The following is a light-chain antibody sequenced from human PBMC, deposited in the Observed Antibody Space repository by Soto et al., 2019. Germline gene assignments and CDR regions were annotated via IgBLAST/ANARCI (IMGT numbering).Light chain of an antibody. CDR2: GAS. Sequence: DIVLTQSPGTLSLSPGARATLSCRASQSVNSVYLAWYQQRPGQAPRLLIHGASTRATGTPDRFSGGGSGTDFTLTISGLEAEDFAVYYCQQYGTSPLTFGGGTKVEIK. CDR3: QQYGTSPLT. J-gene: IGKJ4*01. V-gene: IGKV3-20*01. CDR1: QSVNSVY.